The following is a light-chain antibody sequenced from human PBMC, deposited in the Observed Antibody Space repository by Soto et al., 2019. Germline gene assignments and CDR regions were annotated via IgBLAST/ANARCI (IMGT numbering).Light chain of an antibody. V-gene: IGKV1-39*01. CDR1: QTISSW. J-gene: IGKJ1*01. CDR3: QQSYSTPWT. CDR2: AAS. Sequence: DIQMTQSPSTLSASVGDTVTITCRASQTISSWLAWYQQKPGEAPKLLIYAASSLQSGIPSRFSGSGSETDFTLTISSLQPEDFATYYCQQSYSTPWTFGQGTKVDIK.